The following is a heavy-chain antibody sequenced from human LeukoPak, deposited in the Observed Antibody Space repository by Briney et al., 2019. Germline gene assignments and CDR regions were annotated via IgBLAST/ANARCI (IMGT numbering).Heavy chain of an antibody. J-gene: IGHJ4*02. D-gene: IGHD4-17*01. CDR2: ISGSGGST. V-gene: IGHV3-23*01. CDR3: AKGGFMTTVTKFDY. CDR1: GFTFSSYA. Sequence: GGSLRLSCAASGFTFSSYAMSWIRQAPGKGLEWVSAISGSGGSTYYADSVKGRFTISRDNSKNTLYLQMNSLRAEDTAVYYCAKGGFMTTVTKFDYWGQGTLVTVSS.